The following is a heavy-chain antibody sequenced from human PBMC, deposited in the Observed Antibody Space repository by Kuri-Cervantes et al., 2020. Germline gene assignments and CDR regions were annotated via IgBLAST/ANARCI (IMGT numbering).Heavy chain of an antibody. CDR2: ISWNSGSI. J-gene: IGHJ4*02. Sequence: GGSLRLSCAASGFTFDDYAMHWVRQAPGKGLEWVSGISWNSGSIGYADSVRGRFTISRDNAKNSLYLQMNSLRDEDTAVYYCARNNPQLMDGFWGQGTLVTVSS. D-gene: IGHD1-1*01. CDR1: GFTFDDYA. V-gene: IGHV3-9*01. CDR3: ARNNPQLMDGF.